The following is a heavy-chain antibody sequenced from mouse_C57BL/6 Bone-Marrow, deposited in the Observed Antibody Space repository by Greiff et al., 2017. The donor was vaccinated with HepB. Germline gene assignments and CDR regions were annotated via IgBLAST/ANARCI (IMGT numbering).Heavy chain of an antibody. J-gene: IGHJ3*01. D-gene: IGHD2-3*01. CDR2: ISSGGSYT. Sequence: EVKLMESGGDLVKPGGSLKLSCAASGFTFSSYGMSWVRQTPDKRLEWVATISSGGSYTYYPDSVKGRFTISSDKSKNTLYLQMSILKSEDTAMYYCARHVYAPFAYWGQGTLVTVSA. CDR1: GFTFSSYG. CDR3: ARHVYAPFAY. V-gene: IGHV5-6*01.